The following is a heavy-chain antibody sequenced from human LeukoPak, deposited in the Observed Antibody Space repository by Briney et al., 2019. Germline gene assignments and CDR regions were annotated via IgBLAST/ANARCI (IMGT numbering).Heavy chain of an antibody. CDR2: IYPGDSDT. CDR1: GYSFTSYW. V-gene: IGHV5-51*01. J-gene: IGHJ2*01. Sequence: GESLKISCKGSGYSFTSYWIGWVRQMPGKGLEWMGIIYPGDSDTRYSPSFQGQVTISADKSINTAYLQWSSLKASDTAMYYCARQGPDYGGRSYFDLWGRGTLVTVSS. D-gene: IGHD4-17*01. CDR3: ARQGPDYGGRSYFDL.